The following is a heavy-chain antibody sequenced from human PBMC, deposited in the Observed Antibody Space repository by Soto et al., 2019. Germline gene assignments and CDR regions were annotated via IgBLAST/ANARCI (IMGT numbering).Heavy chain of an antibody. CDR2: ISAYNGNT. CDR1: GYTFTSCG. CDR3: VRVDSGEQGTAN. J-gene: IGHJ4*02. Sequence: ASVKVSCKASGYTFTSCGISWVRQAPGQGLEWMGWISAYNGNTNYAQKLQGRVTMTTDTSTSTAYMELRSLGSDDTAVYYCVRVDSGEQGTANWGQGTLVTVSS. V-gene: IGHV1-18*01. D-gene: IGHD1-1*01.